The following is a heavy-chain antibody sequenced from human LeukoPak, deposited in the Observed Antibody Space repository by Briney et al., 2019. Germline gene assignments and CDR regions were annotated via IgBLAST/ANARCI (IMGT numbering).Heavy chain of an antibody. Sequence: PGGSLRLSCAVSGFTLSDYYMDWVRQAPGKGLEWVGRMRNKANGYTTEYAASVKGRFSISRDDSKNSLYLQMNSLKTEDTSVYYCAREGTSDFWSGYSGVLDYWGQGTLVTVSS. CDR3: AREGTSDFWSGYSGVLDY. V-gene: IGHV3-72*01. CDR2: MRNKANGYTT. CDR1: GFTLSDYY. J-gene: IGHJ4*02. D-gene: IGHD3-3*01.